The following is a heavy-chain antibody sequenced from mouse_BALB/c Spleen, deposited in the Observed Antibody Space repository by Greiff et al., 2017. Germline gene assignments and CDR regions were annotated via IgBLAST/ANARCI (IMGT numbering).Heavy chain of an antibody. Sequence: QVQLKESGAELAKPGASVKMSCKASGYTFTSYWMHWVKQRPGQGLEWIGYINPSTGYTEYNQKFKDKATLTADKSSSTAYMQLSSLTSEDSAVYYCASPIYYDYDWFAYWGQGTLVTVSA. CDR1: GYTFTSYW. CDR2: INPSTGYT. V-gene: IGHV1-7*01. CDR3: ASPIYYDYDWFAY. J-gene: IGHJ3*01. D-gene: IGHD2-4*01.